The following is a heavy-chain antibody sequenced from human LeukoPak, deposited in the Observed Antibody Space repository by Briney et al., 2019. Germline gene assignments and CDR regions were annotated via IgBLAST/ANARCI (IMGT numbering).Heavy chain of an antibody. D-gene: IGHD4-17*01. Sequence: PSETLSLTCTVSGVSVNSSDHYWSWIRQTPGKGLEWIGYISHSGSTNYNPSLKSRVTISIDTSKNQFSLKLSSLTAADTAIYYCARGIESYGDYGYWGQGILVTVSS. CDR3: ARGIESYGDYGY. V-gene: IGHV4-61*08. CDR1: GVSVNSSDHY. CDR2: ISHSGST. J-gene: IGHJ4*02.